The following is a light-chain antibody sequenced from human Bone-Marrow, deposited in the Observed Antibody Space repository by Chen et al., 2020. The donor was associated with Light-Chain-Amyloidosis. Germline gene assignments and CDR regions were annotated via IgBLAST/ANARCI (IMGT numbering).Light chain of an antibody. Sequence: QSALTQPASVSGSPGQQITLSCTGTSNDIGSYDLISWYQQHPGNAPRVIIYDVNKRPSGVSNRFSGSKSGNTASLTISGLQAEDEANYYCCSHAGSFIWVFGGGTKVTVL. V-gene: IGLV2-23*02. J-gene: IGLJ3*02. CDR2: DVN. CDR1: SNDIGSYDL. CDR3: CSHAGSFIWV.